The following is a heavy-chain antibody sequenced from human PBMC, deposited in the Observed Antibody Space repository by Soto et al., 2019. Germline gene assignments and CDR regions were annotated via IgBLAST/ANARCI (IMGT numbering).Heavy chain of an antibody. V-gene: IGHV4-39*01. J-gene: IGHJ5*02. Sequence: QLQLQESGPGLVKPSETLSLTCTVSGGSISSSSFHWGWIRQPPGKGLEWIGSIYYSGSTYYSQSLKSRVTISVDTSKNQFSLRLRSVTAADTAVYYCARRERAAGTDWWFDPWGQGTLVTVSS. CDR2: IYYSGST. CDR3: ARRERAAGTDWWFDP. CDR1: GGSISSSSFH. D-gene: IGHD6-13*01.